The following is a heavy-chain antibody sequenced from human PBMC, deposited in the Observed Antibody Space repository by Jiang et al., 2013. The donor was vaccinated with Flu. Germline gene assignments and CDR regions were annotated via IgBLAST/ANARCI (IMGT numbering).Heavy chain of an antibody. CDR2: IYYSGST. D-gene: IGHD6-13*01. J-gene: IGHJ4*02. CDR1: GGSISSYY. CDR3: ARLSSGGSWFSFDY. V-gene: IGHV4-59*01. Sequence: GPGLVKPSETLSLTCTVSGGSISSYYWSWIRQPPGEGLEWLGYIYYSGSTNYNPSLESRVTISVDMSKNQFSLKLSSVTAADTAVYYCARLSSGGSWFSFDYWGQGTLVTVSS.